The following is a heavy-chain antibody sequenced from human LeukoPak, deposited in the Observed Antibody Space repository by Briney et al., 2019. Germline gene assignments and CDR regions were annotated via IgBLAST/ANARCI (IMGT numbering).Heavy chain of an antibody. J-gene: IGHJ4*02. CDR2: ISYSGST. D-gene: IGHD6-19*01. Sequence: PSQTLSLTCTVSGGSISGYYWSWIRQPPGKGLEWVGYISYSGSTNYNPSLKSRVTISVDTSKNQFSLKLSSVTAADTAIYYCARDGRAGSLFAYWGQGTLVTVSS. CDR1: GGSISGYY. CDR3: ARDGRAGSLFAY. V-gene: IGHV4-59*01.